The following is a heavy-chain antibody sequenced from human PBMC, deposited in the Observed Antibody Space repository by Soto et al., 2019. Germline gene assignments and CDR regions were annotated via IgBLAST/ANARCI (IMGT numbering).Heavy chain of an antibody. D-gene: IGHD6-13*01. V-gene: IGHV1-2*04. Sequence: QVQLVQSGAEVKKPGASVKVSCKASGYTFTGYYMHWVRQAPGQGLEWMGWINPNSGGTNYAQKFQGWVTMTRDTSISTACMELSRLRSDDTAVYYCARGIAAAAARGMDVWGQGATVTVSS. CDR3: ARGIAAAAARGMDV. CDR1: GYTFTGYY. CDR2: INPNSGGT. J-gene: IGHJ6*02.